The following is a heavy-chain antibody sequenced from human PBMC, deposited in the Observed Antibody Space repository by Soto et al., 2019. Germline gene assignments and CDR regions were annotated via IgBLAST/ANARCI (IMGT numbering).Heavy chain of an antibody. V-gene: IGHV4-39*01. CDR3: ARRVGGSKTYYYGMDV. CDR1: GGSISSSSYY. J-gene: IGHJ6*01. CDR2: IYYSGST. D-gene: IGHD1-26*01. Sequence: KPSETLSLTCTVSGGSISSSSYYWGWIRQPPGKGLEWIGSIYYSGSTYYNPSLKSRVTISVDTSKNQFSLKLSSVTAADTAVYYCARRVGGSKTYYYGMDVWGQGTTVTVSS.